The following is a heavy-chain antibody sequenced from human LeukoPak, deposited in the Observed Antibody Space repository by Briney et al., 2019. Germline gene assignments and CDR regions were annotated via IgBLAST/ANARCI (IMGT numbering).Heavy chain of an antibody. CDR1: GFTFKTYS. V-gene: IGHV3-48*01. Sequence: GGSLRLSCAASGFTFKTYSMNWVRQAPGKGPEWISYISSGSNTIYYADSVKGRFTVSRDNAQNLLYLQMNSLRGEDTAVYYCASPVEMATMVYWGQGTLVTVSS. CDR3: ASPVEMATMVY. J-gene: IGHJ4*02. D-gene: IGHD5-24*01. CDR2: ISSGSNTI.